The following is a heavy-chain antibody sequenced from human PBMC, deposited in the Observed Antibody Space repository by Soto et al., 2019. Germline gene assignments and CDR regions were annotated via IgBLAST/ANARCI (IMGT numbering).Heavy chain of an antibody. J-gene: IGHJ6*02. Sequence: VSCKASGGTFSSYAISWVRQAPGQGLEWMGGIIPIFGTANYAQKFQGRVTITADESTSTAYMELSSLRSEDTAVYYCATSGGASGSPYYYYGMDVWGQGTTVTVSS. CDR1: GGTFSSYA. D-gene: IGHD1-26*01. CDR3: ATSGGASGSPYYYYGMDV. CDR2: IIPIFGTA. V-gene: IGHV1-69*01.